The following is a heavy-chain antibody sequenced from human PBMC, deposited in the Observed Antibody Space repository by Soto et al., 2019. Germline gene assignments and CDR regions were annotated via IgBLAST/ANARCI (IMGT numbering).Heavy chain of an antibody. CDR2: IYWKDDK. CDR1: GFSLRNGGVG. CDR3: AHKLDTVDWFGP. D-gene: IGHD5-18*01. V-gene: IGHV2-5*01. J-gene: IGHJ5*02. Sequence: QITLKESGPTLVKSTQPLTLTCSFSGFSLRNGGVGVGWIRQPPGKALEWVALIYWKDDKRYSPFLKNRLTLMKGSSKDQVVLTMTNVDPADTATYYCAHKLDTVDWFGPWGQGILVTVSS.